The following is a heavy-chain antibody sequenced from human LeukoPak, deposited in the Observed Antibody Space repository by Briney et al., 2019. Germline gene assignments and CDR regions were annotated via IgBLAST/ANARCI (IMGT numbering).Heavy chain of an antibody. J-gene: IGHJ4*02. D-gene: IGHD4-17*01. V-gene: IGHV5-51*01. Sequence: GESLKISCKGSGYRFTKSWIGWVRQMPGKGLEWLGIIYPDDSRTRYSPSFQGQVTMSVDKSISTAYLQWSSLKASDTAMYYCARPSYGASDYWGQGTLATVSS. CDR3: ARPSYGASDY. CDR1: GYRFTKSW. CDR2: IYPDDSRT.